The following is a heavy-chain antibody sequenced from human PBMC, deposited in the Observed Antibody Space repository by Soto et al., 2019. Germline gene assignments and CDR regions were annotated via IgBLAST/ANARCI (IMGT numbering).Heavy chain of an antibody. Sequence: EVQLVESGGGLVQPGRSLRLSCAASGFTFDDYAMHWVRQSPGKGLEWVSGISWNSGSIGSADSVKGRFTISRDNAKNSLYLQMSSLSAEVTALYYCAKATTVTTKGAAFVYLGQGTLVTVSS. CDR1: GFTFDDYA. J-gene: IGHJ4*02. V-gene: IGHV3-9*01. D-gene: IGHD4-17*01. CDR2: ISWNSGSI. CDR3: AKATTVTTKGAAFVY.